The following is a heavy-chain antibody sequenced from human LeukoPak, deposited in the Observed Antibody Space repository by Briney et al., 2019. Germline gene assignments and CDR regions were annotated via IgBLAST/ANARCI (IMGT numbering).Heavy chain of an antibody. CDR2: ISSGGGDT. Sequence: GGSLRLSCVASGFTFSSYAMNWVRQAPGKGLECVSGISSGGGDTQYAASVKGRFTISRDNSKNTLHLQMNSLRAEDTAVYYCVKGAISSGNQFYYFDYWGQGTLVTVSS. V-gene: IGHV3-23*01. CDR3: VKGAISSGNQFYYFDY. CDR1: GFTFSSYA. J-gene: IGHJ4*02. D-gene: IGHD1-26*01.